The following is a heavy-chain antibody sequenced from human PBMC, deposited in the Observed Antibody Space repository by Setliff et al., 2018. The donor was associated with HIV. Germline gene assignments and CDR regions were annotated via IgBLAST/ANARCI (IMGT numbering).Heavy chain of an antibody. CDR1: GGTFSSYA. V-gene: IGHV1-46*01. CDR2: ITPSGGTT. Sequence: ASVKVSCKASGGTFSSYAINWVRQAPGQGPEWMGTITPSGGTTGYAQKFRGRLILTRDTSTSTVYMELGSLRSEDTALYYCARGSYSGYTLDQWGQGTLVTVSS. J-gene: IGHJ4*02. D-gene: IGHD5-12*01. CDR3: ARGSYSGYTLDQ.